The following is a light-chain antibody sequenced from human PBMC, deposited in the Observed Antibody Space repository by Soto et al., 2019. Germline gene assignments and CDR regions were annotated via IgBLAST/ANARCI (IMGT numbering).Light chain of an antibody. V-gene: IGKV3-15*01. Sequence: EIVMTQSPSTLSVSPGGRATLSCRASQSVSSNVAWSQQIHGQTPRLLMYGASTRATGIPVRFSASVSGTEGTITISRLKPEDGSVYYCHQSDDGPYTFCQATKVEIK. J-gene: IGKJ2*01. CDR3: HQSDDGPYT. CDR1: QSVSSN. CDR2: GAS.